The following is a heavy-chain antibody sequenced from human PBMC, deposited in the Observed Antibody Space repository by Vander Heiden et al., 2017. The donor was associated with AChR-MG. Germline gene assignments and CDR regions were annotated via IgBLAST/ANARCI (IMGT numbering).Heavy chain of an antibody. V-gene: IGHV3-15*02. CDR3: TTDRTQSPVDS. CDR1: GFTFSDAW. CDR2: IKSKAHGGTT. Sequence: EVQLVESGGALVKPGGSLRLSCVSSGFTFSDAWRSWVGRAAGKGLEWVGHIKSKAHGGTTDYAAPVKGRFTISRDDSQSTLYLQMNSLKIEDTAVYHCTTDRTQSPVDSWGQGTLVTVSS. J-gene: IGHJ4*02.